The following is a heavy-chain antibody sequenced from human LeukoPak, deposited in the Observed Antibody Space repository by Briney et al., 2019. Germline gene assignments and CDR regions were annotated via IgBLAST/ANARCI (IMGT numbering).Heavy chain of an antibody. Sequence: ASVKVSCKVSGYTLTELSMHWVRQAPGKGLEWMGGFDPEDGETIYAQKFQGRVTMTEDTSTDTAYMELSSLRSEDTAVYYCATDLVYYDRSGYGLDYWGQGTLVTVSS. J-gene: IGHJ4*02. CDR2: FDPEDGET. CDR3: ATDLVYYDRSGYGLDY. CDR1: GYTLTELS. V-gene: IGHV1-24*01. D-gene: IGHD3-22*01.